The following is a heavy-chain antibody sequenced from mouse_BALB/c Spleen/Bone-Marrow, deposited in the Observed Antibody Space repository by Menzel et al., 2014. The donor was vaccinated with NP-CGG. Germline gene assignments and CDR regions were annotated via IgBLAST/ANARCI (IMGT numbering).Heavy chain of an antibody. D-gene: IGHD2-10*02. V-gene: IGHV14-4*02. Sequence: VQLQQSGAELVRSGASVKLSCTASGFNIKDYYMHWGKRRPEQGLEWIGWIDPENGDTEYAPKFQGKATMTADTSSNTAYLQLSSLTSEDTAVYYCNEGYGNYGYWGQGTTLTVSS. J-gene: IGHJ2*01. CDR2: IDPENGDT. CDR1: GFNIKDYY. CDR3: NEGYGNYGY.